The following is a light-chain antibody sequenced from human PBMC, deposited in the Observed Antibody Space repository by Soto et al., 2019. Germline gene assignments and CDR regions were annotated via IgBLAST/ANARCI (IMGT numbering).Light chain of an antibody. CDR1: QSVSSSY. V-gene: IGKV3-20*01. CDR3: QHYGSSPLT. CDR2: GAS. J-gene: IGKJ4*01. Sequence: EIVLTQSPGTLSLSPGERATLSCRASQSVSSSYLAWYQQKPGQAPRLLIYGASSRATGIPDRFSGSGSGTXXXLTXXXXXXXXXXXXYXQHYGSSPLTFVGGTKVEIK.